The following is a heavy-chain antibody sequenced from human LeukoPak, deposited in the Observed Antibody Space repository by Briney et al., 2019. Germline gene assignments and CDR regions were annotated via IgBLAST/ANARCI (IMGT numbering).Heavy chain of an antibody. CDR2: ISGSGGST. Sequence: PGGSLRLSCAASEFTFSNFAINWVRQAPGKGLEWVSSISGSGGSTYYADSMKGRFTISRDNSKNTLYLQMNNLRDEDTAVYYCAKGGGGSCRDAFDIWGQGTVVTVSS. CDR3: AKGGGGSCRDAFDI. V-gene: IGHV3-23*01. CDR1: EFTFSNFA. J-gene: IGHJ3*02. D-gene: IGHD2-15*01.